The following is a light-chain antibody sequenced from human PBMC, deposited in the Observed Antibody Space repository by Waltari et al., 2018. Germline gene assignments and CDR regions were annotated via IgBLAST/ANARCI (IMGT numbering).Light chain of an antibody. Sequence: DIQMTQSPSTLYASVGDRVTITCRATQSVNSWLAWYQQKPGKAPNLLIYKASSLESGVPSRFSGSGSGTEFTLTISSLQPDDFSTYYCQQYKNWPLTFGGGTKVEIK. CDR2: KAS. V-gene: IGKV1-5*03. CDR3: QQYKNWPLT. J-gene: IGKJ4*01. CDR1: QSVNSW.